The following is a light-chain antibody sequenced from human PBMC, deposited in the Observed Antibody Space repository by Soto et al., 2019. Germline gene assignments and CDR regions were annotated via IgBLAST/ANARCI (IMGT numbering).Light chain of an antibody. V-gene: IGLV1-40*01. Sequence: QLVLTQPPSVSGAPGQRVTISCTGSSSNIGAGYDVHWYQQLPGRAPKLLIYANSNRPSGVPDRFSGSRSGTSASLAITGLQAEDEADYSCQSYDNSLSGFYVFGTGTQLTVL. CDR2: ANS. J-gene: IGLJ1*01. CDR1: SSNIGAGYD. CDR3: QSYDNSLSGFYV.